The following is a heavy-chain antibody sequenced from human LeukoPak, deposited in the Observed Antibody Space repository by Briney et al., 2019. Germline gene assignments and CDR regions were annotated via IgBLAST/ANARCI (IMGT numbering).Heavy chain of an antibody. CDR2: IYYSGST. J-gene: IGHJ6*03. CDR1: GGSISSSSYY. V-gene: IGHV4-39*07. D-gene: IGHD1-26*01. CDR3: AREWELLHYYYYMDV. Sequence: SGTLSLTCTVSGGSISSSSYYWGWIRQPPGKGLEWIGSIYYSGSTYYNPSLKSRVTISVDTSKNQFSLKLSSVTAADTAVYYCAREWELLHYYYYMDVWGKGTTVTVSS.